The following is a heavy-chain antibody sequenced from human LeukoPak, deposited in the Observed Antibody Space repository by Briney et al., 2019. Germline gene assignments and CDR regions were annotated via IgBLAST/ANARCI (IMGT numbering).Heavy chain of an antibody. V-gene: IGHV4-39*07. Sequence: SETLSLTCTVSGGSIGTNTYYWGWIRQPPGKGLEWIGSIYYSGRTYYNPSLKSRVTISVDTSKNQFSLKLSSVTAADTAVYYCARTSALASSSWYPRGYYYYYMDVWGKGTTVTISS. CDR1: GGSIGTNTYY. D-gene: IGHD6-13*01. CDR3: ARTSALASSSWYPRGYYYYYMDV. CDR2: IYYSGRT. J-gene: IGHJ6*03.